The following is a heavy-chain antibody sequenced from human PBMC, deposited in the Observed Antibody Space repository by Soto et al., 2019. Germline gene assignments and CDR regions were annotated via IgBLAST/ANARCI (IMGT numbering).Heavy chain of an antibody. CDR1: GFTFSSYA. Sequence: GGSLRLSCAASGFTFSSYAMHWVRQAPGKGLEWVAVISYDGSNKYYADSVKGRFTISRDNSKNTLYLQMNSLRAEDTAVYYCARAGPTVVVVPAGAARMDVWGQGTTVTVSS. D-gene: IGHD2-2*01. CDR3: ARAGPTVVVVPAGAARMDV. J-gene: IGHJ6*02. CDR2: ISYDGSNK. V-gene: IGHV3-30-3*01.